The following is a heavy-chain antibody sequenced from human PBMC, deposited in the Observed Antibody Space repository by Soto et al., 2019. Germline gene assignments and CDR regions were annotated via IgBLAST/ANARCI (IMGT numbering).Heavy chain of an antibody. V-gene: IGHV3-23*01. Sequence: GGSLRLSCATSGFTFNTYPMTWVRQAPGKGLEWVSSISSTAGRTSSYADSVKGRFAISRDFSDNTVYLQMNNLMVDDTAVYFCAKGVLSFHYGMEVWGQGTTVTVSS. CDR3: AKGVLSFHYGMEV. J-gene: IGHJ6*02. D-gene: IGHD3-10*01. CDR1: GFTFNTYP. CDR2: ISSTAGRTS.